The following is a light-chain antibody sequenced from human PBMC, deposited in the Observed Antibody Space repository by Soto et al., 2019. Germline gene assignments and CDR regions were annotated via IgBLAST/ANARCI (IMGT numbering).Light chain of an antibody. V-gene: IGKV3-20*01. CDR2: GAC. J-gene: IGKJ4*01. CDR1: QSVSSSY. Sequence: EIVLTQSPGTLSLSPGERATLSCRASQSVSSSYIAWYQQKPDHAPRLLIYGACIRTTGIPDRFCGSGSGTDFALTITRREREDFAVYCCQHYWDFGGGTQVEIK. CDR3: QHYWD.